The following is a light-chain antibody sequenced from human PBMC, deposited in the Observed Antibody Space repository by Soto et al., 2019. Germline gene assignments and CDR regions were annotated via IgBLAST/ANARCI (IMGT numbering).Light chain of an antibody. CDR3: HQYASSPHT. J-gene: IGKJ2*01. Sequence: EIVLTQSPGTLSLSPGEKVTLSCRASQSVGNNYLAWYQQKPGQSPRLLISGASSRATGIPDRFSGSGSGTDFTLTVSRLEPGDFAVYYXHQYASSPHTFGQGTKLEIK. CDR2: GAS. V-gene: IGKV3-20*01. CDR1: QSVGNNY.